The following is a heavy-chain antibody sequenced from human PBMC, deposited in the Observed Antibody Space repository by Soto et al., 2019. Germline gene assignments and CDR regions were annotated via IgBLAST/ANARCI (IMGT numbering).Heavy chain of an antibody. Sequence: VLLQESGPGLLKPSETLSLTCTVSDDSFRGAEYYWGWMRQPLGKGPGWIGYTYYNGNTKYNPALRSRVTMSEDTSKNQFSLRLSSVTAAHTAVYFCARGPAYIDGWRTFDLWGRGILVTVSS. J-gene: IGHJ4*02. CDR3: ARGPAYIDGWRTFDL. V-gene: IGHV4-61*08. CDR2: TYYNGNT. D-gene: IGHD6-19*01. CDR1: DDSFRGAEYY.